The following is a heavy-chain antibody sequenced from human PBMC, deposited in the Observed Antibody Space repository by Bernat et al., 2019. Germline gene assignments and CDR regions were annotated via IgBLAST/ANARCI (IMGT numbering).Heavy chain of an antibody. J-gene: IGHJ4*02. CDR2: VSYDGSNK. CDR1: GFTFSDYS. D-gene: IGHD3-16*01. V-gene: IGHV3-30*04. CDR3: AKGLDY. Sequence: VQLVESGGGVVQPGRSLRLSCVASGFTFSDYSLHWVRQAPGKGLEWVAVVSYDGSNKYYADSVKGRFTISRDNSKNTLYLQMNSLRAEDTAVYYCAKGLDYWGQGTLVTVSS.